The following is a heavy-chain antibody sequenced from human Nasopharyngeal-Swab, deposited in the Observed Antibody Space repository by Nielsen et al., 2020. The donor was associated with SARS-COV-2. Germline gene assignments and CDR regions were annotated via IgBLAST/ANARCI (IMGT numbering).Heavy chain of an antibody. Sequence: GESLKISCEASGFTFSTYAMSWVRQAPGKGLEWVSAISGNGGSTYHAESVKGRFTISRDNSKNTLYLEMNSLRVEDTALYYCAKDLAPRYSSSLESDYWGQGTLVTVSS. CDR1: GFTFSTYA. J-gene: IGHJ4*02. CDR2: ISGNGGST. D-gene: IGHD6-13*01. CDR3: AKDLAPRYSSSLESDY. V-gene: IGHV3-23*01.